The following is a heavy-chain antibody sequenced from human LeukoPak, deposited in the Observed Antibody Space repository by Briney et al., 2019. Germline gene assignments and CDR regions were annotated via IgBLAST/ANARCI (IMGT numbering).Heavy chain of an antibody. Sequence: PSETLSLTCNVSGGPISDFYWSWIRQPPGKGPEWIGYTYFIGTTNYNPSFKSRVTISVDTSKNQFSLRLSSVTAADTAVYYCARDRFYDNSGFRRLDFWGQGVLVTVSS. D-gene: IGHD3-22*01. CDR2: TYFIGTT. CDR1: GGPISDFY. J-gene: IGHJ4*02. V-gene: IGHV4-59*01. CDR3: ARDRFYDNSGFRRLDF.